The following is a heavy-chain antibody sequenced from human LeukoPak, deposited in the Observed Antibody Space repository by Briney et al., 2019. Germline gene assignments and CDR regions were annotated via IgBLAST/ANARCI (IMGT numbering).Heavy chain of an antibody. J-gene: IGHJ4*02. V-gene: IGHV3-7*01. CDR3: AAGRGWLMDY. D-gene: IGHD3-22*01. CDR2: IKQDGSEK. CDR1: GFTFSSYG. Sequence: GGSLRLSCAASGFTFSSYGMHWVRQAPGKGLEWVANIKQDGSEKKYVDSVKGRFTISRDNTQNSLYLQMNNLRVEDTAVYYCAAGRGWLMDYWGQGTLVTASS.